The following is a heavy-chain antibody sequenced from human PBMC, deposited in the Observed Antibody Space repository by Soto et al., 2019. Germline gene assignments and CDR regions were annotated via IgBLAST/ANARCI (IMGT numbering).Heavy chain of an antibody. J-gene: IGHJ6*03. CDR3: ARDQAPSGYASAYMDA. V-gene: IGHV4-31*03. D-gene: IGHD5-12*01. CDR2: IYYSGST. CDR1: GGYISSGGYY. Sequence: PSETRSRTGPISGGYISSGGYYWRWIRQHPGKGLEWIGYIYYSGSTYYNPSLKSRVTISVDTSKNQFSLKLSSVTAADTAVYYCARDQAPSGYASAYMDAWGTGTTVTVS.